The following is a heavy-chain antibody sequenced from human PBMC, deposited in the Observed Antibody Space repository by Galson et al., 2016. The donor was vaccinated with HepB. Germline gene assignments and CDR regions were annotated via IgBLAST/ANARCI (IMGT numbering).Heavy chain of an antibody. Sequence: SETLSLTCAVSGGSLSGYYWSWIRQSPGKGLEWIGEIFHSGSVNYNPSLKSRVTLSVDKSKKQFFLNMTSVTAADTAVYFCARDDQKSRHFDLWGRGTLVIVSS. V-gene: IGHV4-34*10. J-gene: IGHJ2*01. CDR3: ARDDQKSRHFDL. D-gene: IGHD3-3*01. CDR2: IFHSGSV. CDR1: GGSLSGYY.